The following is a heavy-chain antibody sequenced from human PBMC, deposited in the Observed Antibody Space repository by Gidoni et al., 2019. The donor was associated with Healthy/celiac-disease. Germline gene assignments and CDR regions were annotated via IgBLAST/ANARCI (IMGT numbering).Heavy chain of an antibody. CDR2: RNPNDGNT. CDR1: GYTSTSYD. Sequence: QVQLGLSWPEAPKPGASASLSSKDSGYTSTSYDVNWVRQATGQGHEWMEWRNPNDGNTVYAQKYQGRDTMTRNTTSNTSNMEQNSLGAEDTCVYYCPKDSAPVGYWGQGTLGTGAS. D-gene: IGHD2-15*01. J-gene: IGHJ4*02. CDR3: PKDSAPVGY. V-gene: IGHV1-8*01.